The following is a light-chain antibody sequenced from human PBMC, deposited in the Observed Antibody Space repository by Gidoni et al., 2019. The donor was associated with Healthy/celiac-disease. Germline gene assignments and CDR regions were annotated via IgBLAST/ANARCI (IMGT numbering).Light chain of an antibody. CDR3: QQRSNWPPTWT. J-gene: IGKJ1*01. V-gene: IGKV3-11*01. CDR2: DAS. Sequence: DIVLTQSPATLSLFPGERAPLSCRASQSVSSDLAWYQQKPGQAPRLRIYDASNRATGIPARFSGSRSGTDFTLTISSLEPEDFAVYYCQQRSNWPPTWTFGQGTKVEIK. CDR1: QSVSSD.